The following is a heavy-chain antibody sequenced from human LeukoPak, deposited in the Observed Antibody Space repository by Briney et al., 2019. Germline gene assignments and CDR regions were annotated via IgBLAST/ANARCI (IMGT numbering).Heavy chain of an antibody. CDR3: VTGIAVTATGD. CDR2: VTGSGSNT. V-gene: IGHV3-23*01. CDR1: GFTFSSYA. D-gene: IGHD6-19*01. Sequence: GGSLRLSCAASGFTFSSYAMNWVRQAPGKGLEWVSAVTGSGSNTYYADSVKGRFTISRDNSKNTLYLQMNSLRVGDTAVYYCVTGIAVTATGDWGQGTLVTVSS. J-gene: IGHJ4*02.